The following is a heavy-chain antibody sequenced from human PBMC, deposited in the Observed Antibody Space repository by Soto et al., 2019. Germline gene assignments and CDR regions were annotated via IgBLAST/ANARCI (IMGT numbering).Heavy chain of an antibody. CDR2: MNYRGIT. D-gene: IGHD3-10*01. Sequence: QVQLQESGPGLLKPSQTLSLTCTVSGGSIRSDGYYWSWIRQRPGKGLEWIGYMNYRGITYYNPALKSRLTIAEDTSKTHFSLNLNSVTAADTAVYYCARDGLSGGDAFDIWGQGTMVVVSS. V-gene: IGHV4-31*03. CDR3: ARDGLSGGDAFDI. J-gene: IGHJ3*02. CDR1: GGSIRSDGYY.